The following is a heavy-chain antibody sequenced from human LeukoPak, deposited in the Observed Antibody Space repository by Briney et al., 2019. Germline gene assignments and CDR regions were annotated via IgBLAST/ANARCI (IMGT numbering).Heavy chain of an antibody. CDR1: GFTFSRYE. Sequence: GGSLRLSCAASGFTFSRYEMNWVRQAPGKGLEWVSYICSRGRFIYYADSVKGRFIISRDNAKNSVYLQMNSLRDEDTAVYYCARYSSWTNYYYYYGMDVWGQGTTVTVSS. D-gene: IGHD6-13*01. V-gene: IGHV3-48*03. CDR2: ICSRGRFI. J-gene: IGHJ6*02. CDR3: ARYSSWTNYYYYYGMDV.